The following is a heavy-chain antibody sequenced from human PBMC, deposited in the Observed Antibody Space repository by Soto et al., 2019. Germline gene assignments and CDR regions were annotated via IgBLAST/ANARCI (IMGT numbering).Heavy chain of an antibody. V-gene: IGHV3-21*01. CDR3: ARASAPVTTYDYYYRSL. Sequence: DPGKGLEWVSSTSSSSSYIYYADSVKGRFTISRDHAKNSLYLQMNSLRAEDTAVYYCARASAPVTTYDYYYRSLWAKGTAVPVS. J-gene: IGHJ6*03. CDR2: TSSSSSYI. D-gene: IGHD4-17*01.